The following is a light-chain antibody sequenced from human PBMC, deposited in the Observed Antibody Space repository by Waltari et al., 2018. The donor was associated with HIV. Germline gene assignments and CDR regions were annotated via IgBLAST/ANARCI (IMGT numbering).Light chain of an antibody. CDR3: QQYNIRPRGNT. CDR2: GAA. V-gene: IGKV3-15*01. J-gene: IGKJ2*01. Sequence: DIVMTQSPATLSVSPGERVTLSCRASQGVGSNLAWDQQKVGQAPRLLIYGAATSAAEIPVRFSGSGSGTDFTLTIDSLQSEDFATYYCQQYNIRPRGNTFGQGTKLQIK. CDR1: QGVGSN.